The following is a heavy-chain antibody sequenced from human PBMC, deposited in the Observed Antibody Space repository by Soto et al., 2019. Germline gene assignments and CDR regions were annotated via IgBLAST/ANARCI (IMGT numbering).Heavy chain of an antibody. J-gene: IGHJ4*02. CDR3: ARGSVDTVDSSGFYEY. V-gene: IGHV4-39*01. CDR2: IYYNGRT. D-gene: IGHD3-22*01. CDR1: GGSINNTNYS. Sequence: SETLSLTCSVSGGSINNTNYSWVWIRQPPGKGLEWIGMIYYNGRTYYSESLKSRVTISVDTSKSQFSLKLTSVTAADRAVYYCARGSVDTVDSSGFYEYWGQGTPVTVSS.